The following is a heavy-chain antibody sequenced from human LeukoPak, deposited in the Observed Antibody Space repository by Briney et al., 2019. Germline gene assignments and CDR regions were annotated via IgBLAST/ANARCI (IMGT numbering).Heavy chain of an antibody. CDR2: IYYSGST. J-gene: IGHJ3*02. V-gene: IGHV4-39*07. Sequence: SETLSLTCTVSGGSISSSSYYWGWIRQPPGKGLEWIGNIYYSGSTYYNPSLKSRVTISVDTSKNQFSLKLSSVTAADTAVYYCARANYYDNSGYSRGAFDIWGQGTMVTVSS. CDR1: GGSISSSSYY. CDR3: ARANYYDNSGYSRGAFDI. D-gene: IGHD3-22*01.